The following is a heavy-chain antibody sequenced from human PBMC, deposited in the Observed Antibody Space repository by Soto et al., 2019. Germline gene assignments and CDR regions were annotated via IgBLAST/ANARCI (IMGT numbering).Heavy chain of an antibody. CDR1: GGSISTHF. J-gene: IGHJ5*02. CDR2: MHHGGSY. Sequence: SETLSLTCTVSGGSISTHFWSWIRQPPGKGLEWVGYMHHGGSYNYNPSLESRITISVDTSKNQFSLNLMSVTAADTAVYYCARRYFGSGSYYFDPWGQGTLVTVSS. CDR3: ARRYFGSGSYYFDP. D-gene: IGHD3-10*01. V-gene: IGHV4-59*11.